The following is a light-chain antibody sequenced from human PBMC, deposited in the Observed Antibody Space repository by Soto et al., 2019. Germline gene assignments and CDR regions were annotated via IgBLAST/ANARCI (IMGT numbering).Light chain of an antibody. CDR2: DNN. V-gene: IGLV1-51*01. J-gene: IGLJ2*01. CDR3: GTWDNSLSTVV. Sequence: QSVLTQPPSVSAAPGQKVTISCFGSSSNIGNNYVSWYQQFPGTAPKLLVYDNNKRPSGIPDRFSGSKSGTSATLGITGLQTGDEAEYFCGTWDNSLSTVVFGGGTQLTV. CDR1: SSNIGNNY.